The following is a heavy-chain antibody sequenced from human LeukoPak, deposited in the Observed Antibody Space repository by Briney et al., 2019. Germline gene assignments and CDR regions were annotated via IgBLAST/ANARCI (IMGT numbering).Heavy chain of an antibody. CDR2: INPSGGST. Sequence: GASVKVSCKASGYTFTSYYMHWVRQAPGQGLEWMGIINPSGGSTSYAQKFQGRVTMTRDTSTSTVYIELSSLRSEDTAVYYCARDLARTRYYDSGPYWGQGTLVTVSS. CDR1: GYTFTSYY. D-gene: IGHD3-22*01. V-gene: IGHV1-46*01. J-gene: IGHJ4*02. CDR3: ARDLARTRYYDSGPY.